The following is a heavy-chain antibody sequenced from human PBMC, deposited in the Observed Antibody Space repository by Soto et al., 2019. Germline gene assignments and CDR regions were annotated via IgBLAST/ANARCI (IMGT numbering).Heavy chain of an antibody. CDR1: GFSFSNYA. CDR2: ISAGGSNT. D-gene: IGHD2-21*01. V-gene: IGHV3-23*01. CDR3: ARGRSVIDHDDFEY. Sequence: GGSLRLSCAASGFSFSNYAMNWVRQAPGKGLEWVSAISAGGSNTNYADSVKGRFTISSDNSKNTLYLQMNGLRADDTAVYYCARGRSVIDHDDFEYWGQGTLVTVSS. J-gene: IGHJ4*02.